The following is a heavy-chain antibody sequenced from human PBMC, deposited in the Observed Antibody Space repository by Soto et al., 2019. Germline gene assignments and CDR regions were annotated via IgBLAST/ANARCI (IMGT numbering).Heavy chain of an antibody. CDR1: GFTFSSYS. CDR3: ARDTIEHWFDP. CDR2: ISSSSSYI. Sequence: GGSLRVSCAASGFTFSSYSMNWVRQAPGKGLEWVSSISSSSSYIYYADSVKGRFTISRDNAKNSLYLQMNSLRAEDTAVYYCARDTIEHWFDPWGQGTLVTVSS. V-gene: IGHV3-21*01. J-gene: IGHJ5*02. D-gene: IGHD1-26*01.